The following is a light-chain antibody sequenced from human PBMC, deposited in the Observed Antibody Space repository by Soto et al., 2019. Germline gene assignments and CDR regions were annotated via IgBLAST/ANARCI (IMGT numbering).Light chain of an antibody. CDR3: STWDDSLSALVG. Sequence: QSVLTQPPSASVTPGQRVTMSCSGSSSNIGSNTVNGYQQLPGTAPKLLIDRNNQRPSGVPDGFSGSKSGTSASLPISWLLSEDEADYDCSTWDDSLSALVGFGGGTQRTVL. J-gene: IGLJ7*01. CDR2: RNN. CDR1: SSNIGSNT. V-gene: IGLV1-44*01.